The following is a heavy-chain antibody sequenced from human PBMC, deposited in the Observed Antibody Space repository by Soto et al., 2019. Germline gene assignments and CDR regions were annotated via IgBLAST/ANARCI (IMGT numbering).Heavy chain of an antibody. CDR1: GGSISSSSYY. CDR2: IYYSGST. V-gene: IGHV4-39*02. CDR3: AKDRYCSSTSCYAGFDY. J-gene: IGHJ4*02. Sequence: SETLSLTCTVSGGSISSSSYYWGWIRQPPGKGLEWIGSIYYSGSTYYNPSLKSRVTISVDTSKNQFSLKLSSVTAADTAVYYCAKDRYCSSTSCYAGFDYWGQGTLVTVSS. D-gene: IGHD2-2*01.